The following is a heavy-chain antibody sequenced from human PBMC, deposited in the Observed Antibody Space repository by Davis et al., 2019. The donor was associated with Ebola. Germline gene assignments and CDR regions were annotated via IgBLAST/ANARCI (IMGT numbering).Heavy chain of an antibody. V-gene: IGHV1-18*01. Sequence: ASVKVSCKASGYTFTSYGLSWVRQAPGQGLEWMGWISAYNGNTNYAQKLQGRVTITADKSTSTAYMELSSLRSEDTAVYYCARGLYGGWGPTFDYWGQGTLVTVSS. CDR3: ARGLYGGWGPTFDY. CDR1: GYTFTSYG. D-gene: IGHD3-16*01. CDR2: ISAYNGNT. J-gene: IGHJ4*02.